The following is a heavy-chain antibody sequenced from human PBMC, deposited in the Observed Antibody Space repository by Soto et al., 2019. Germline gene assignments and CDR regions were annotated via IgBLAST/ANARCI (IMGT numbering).Heavy chain of an antibody. D-gene: IGHD3-9*01. CDR2: INHSGST. Sequence: QVQLQQWGAGLLKPSETLSITCAVYGGSLSGYYWSWIRQPPGKGLEWIGEINHSGSTNYNPSLKSRVTISVDTSKNQFSLKLSSVTAADTAVYYCARGRGARYFDWLLSEPSWGQGTLVTVST. V-gene: IGHV4-34*01. J-gene: IGHJ5*02. CDR3: ARGRGARYFDWLLSEPS. CDR1: GGSLSGYY.